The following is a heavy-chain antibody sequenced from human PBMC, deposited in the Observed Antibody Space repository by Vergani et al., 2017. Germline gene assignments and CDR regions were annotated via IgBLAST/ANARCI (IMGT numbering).Heavy chain of an antibody. CDR3: ARGCGSTSCYKRGEDWFDP. V-gene: IGHV1-46*01. D-gene: IGHD2-2*02. J-gene: IGHJ5*02. Sequence: QVQLLQSGAEVKKPGASVKVSCQASGYTFTSYYIHWVRQAPGQGLEWMGVINPSGGSTNYAQNFQGRVTMTRDTSTSTVFMELSSLRSEDTAVYYCARGCGSTSCYKRGEDWFDPWGQGTLVTVSS. CDR2: INPSGGST. CDR1: GYTFTSYY.